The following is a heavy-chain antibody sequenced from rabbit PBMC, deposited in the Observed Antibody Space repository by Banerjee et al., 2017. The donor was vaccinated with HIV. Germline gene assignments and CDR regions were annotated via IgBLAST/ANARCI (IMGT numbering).Heavy chain of an antibody. CDR3: ARSGYSSGWGPYYGMDL. D-gene: IGHD4-1*01. CDR2: IYAVSSGST. V-gene: IGHV1S45*01. CDR1: GFSFSSSYW. J-gene: IGHJ6*01. Sequence: QEQLEESGGDLVKPEGSLTLTCTASGFSFSSSYWICWVRQAPGKGLEWIACIYAVSSGSTYYASWAKGRFTISKTSSTTVTLQMTSLTAADTATYFCARSGYSSGWGPYYGMDLWGPGTLVTVS.